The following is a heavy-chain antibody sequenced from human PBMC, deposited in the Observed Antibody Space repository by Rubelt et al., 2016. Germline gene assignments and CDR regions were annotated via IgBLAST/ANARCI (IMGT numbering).Heavy chain of an antibody. CDR1: SSYG. D-gene: IGHD2-21*02. V-gene: IGHV3-33*01. CDR2: IWYDGSNK. Sequence: SSYGMHWVRQAPGKGLEWVAVIWYDGSNKYYADSVKGRFTISRDNSKNTLYLQMNSLRAEDTAVYYCARDLGGDSTVDAFDIWGQGTMVTVSS. J-gene: IGHJ3*02. CDR3: ARDLGGDSTVDAFDI.